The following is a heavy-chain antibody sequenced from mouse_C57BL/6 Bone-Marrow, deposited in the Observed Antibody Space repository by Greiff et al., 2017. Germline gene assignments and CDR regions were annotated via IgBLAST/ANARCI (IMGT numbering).Heavy chain of an antibody. D-gene: IGHD3-3*01. CDR1: GYTFTSYW. CDR2: IYPGSGST. CDR3: ARAEGGLFAD. V-gene: IGHV1-55*01. Sequence: QVQLQQSGAELVKPGASVKMSCKASGYTFTSYWITWVKQRPGQGLEWIGDIYPGSGSTNYNEKFKSKATLTVDTSSSTASMQLSRLTSADSAVYYGARAEGGLFADWGQGTLVTVSA. J-gene: IGHJ3*01.